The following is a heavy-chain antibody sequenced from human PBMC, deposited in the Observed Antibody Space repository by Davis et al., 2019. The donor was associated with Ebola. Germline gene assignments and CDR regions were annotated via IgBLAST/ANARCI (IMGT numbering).Heavy chain of an antibody. Sequence: ASVKVSCKASGGTFSSYGISWARQAPGQGLEWMGWSSAYNGNTNYAQKFQGRVTMTSDTSTSTVYMELISLTFEDTAVYYCSRGRVPKYPMDVWGQGTTVTVSS. D-gene: IGHD2-2*01. CDR2: SSAYNGNT. J-gene: IGHJ6*01. V-gene: IGHV1-18*01. CDR3: SRGRVPKYPMDV. CDR1: GGTFSSYG.